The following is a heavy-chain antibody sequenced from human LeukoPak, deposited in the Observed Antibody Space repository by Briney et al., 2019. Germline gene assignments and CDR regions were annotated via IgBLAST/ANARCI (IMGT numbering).Heavy chain of an antibody. Sequence: GGSLRLSCAASGFTFSNSAMSWVRQAPGKGLEWVSAITGSGGGTYYADSVKGRFTISRDNSKNTLDLQVNSLRAEDTAVYYCAKEAVEYFDYWGQGTLVTVPS. V-gene: IGHV3-23*01. CDR1: GFTFSNSA. CDR2: ITGSGGGT. CDR3: AKEAVEYFDY. J-gene: IGHJ4*02.